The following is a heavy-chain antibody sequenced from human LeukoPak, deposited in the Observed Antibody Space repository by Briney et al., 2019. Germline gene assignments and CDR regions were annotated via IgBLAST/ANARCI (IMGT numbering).Heavy chain of an antibody. CDR3: AKLNDGSYYSVFNC. J-gene: IGHJ4*02. D-gene: IGHD2-15*01. Sequence: ASVKVSCKASGYTFTSYDINWVRQATGQGLEWMGWMNPNSGNTGYAQKFQGRVTITRNTSISTAYMELSSLRSEDTAVYYCAKLNDGSYYSVFNCWGQGTLVTVSS. V-gene: IGHV1-8*03. CDR2: MNPNSGNT. CDR1: GYTFTSYD.